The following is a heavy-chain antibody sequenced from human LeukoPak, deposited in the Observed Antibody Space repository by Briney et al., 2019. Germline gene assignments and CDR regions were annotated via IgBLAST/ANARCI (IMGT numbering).Heavy chain of an antibody. V-gene: IGHV3-30*02. Sequence: GGSLRLSCAASGFTFSSYGMHWVRQAPGKGLEWVAFIRYDGSNKYYADSVKGRFTISRDNSKNTLYLQMNSLRAEDTAVCYCAKDRMVRGVIILGSSHFDYWGQGTLVTVSS. J-gene: IGHJ4*02. D-gene: IGHD3-10*01. CDR2: IRYDGSNK. CDR3: AKDRMVRGVIILGSSHFDY. CDR1: GFTFSSYG.